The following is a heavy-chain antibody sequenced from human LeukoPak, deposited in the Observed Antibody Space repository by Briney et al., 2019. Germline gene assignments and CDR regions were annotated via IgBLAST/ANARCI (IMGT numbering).Heavy chain of an antibody. D-gene: IGHD5-12*01. V-gene: IGHV3-23*01. J-gene: IGHJ4*02. CDR1: GFTFSSYA. CDR3: AKSYNGYESKPDY. Sequence: GGSLRLSCAASGFTFSSYAMSWVRQAPGKGLEWVSGIGASDGSYYGDSVKGRFTISRDNSKITLYLQMNSLRAEDTAVYYCAKSYNGYESKPDYWGQGTLVTVSS. CDR2: IGASDGS.